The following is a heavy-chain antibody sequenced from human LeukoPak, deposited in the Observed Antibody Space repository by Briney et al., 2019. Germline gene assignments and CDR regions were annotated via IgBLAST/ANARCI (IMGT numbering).Heavy chain of an antibody. Sequence: SQTLSLTCTVSGGSISSGGYYWNWIRQHAGKGLEWIGYIHYSGSTYYNPSLKSRVTISIDTSKNQFSLKLTSVTAADTAVYYCARAHYDILTGYPLAYWGQGTLVTVSS. V-gene: IGHV4-31*03. CDR1: GGSISSGGYY. J-gene: IGHJ4*02. D-gene: IGHD3-9*01. CDR2: IHYSGST. CDR3: ARAHYDILTGYPLAY.